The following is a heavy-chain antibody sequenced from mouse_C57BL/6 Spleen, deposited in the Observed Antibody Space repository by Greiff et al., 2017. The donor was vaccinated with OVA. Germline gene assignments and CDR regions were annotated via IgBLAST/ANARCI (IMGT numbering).Heavy chain of an antibody. CDR3: ARQMGRGFDY. CDR1: GFTFSSYG. V-gene: IGHV5-6*02. CDR2: ISSGGSYT. D-gene: IGHD4-1*01. J-gene: IGHJ2*01. Sequence: DVKLVESGGDLVKPGGSLKLSCAASGFTFSSYGMSWVRQTPDKRLEWVATISSGGSYTYYPDSVKGRFTISRDNAKNTLYLQMSSLKSEDTAMYYCARQMGRGFDYWGQGTTLTVSS.